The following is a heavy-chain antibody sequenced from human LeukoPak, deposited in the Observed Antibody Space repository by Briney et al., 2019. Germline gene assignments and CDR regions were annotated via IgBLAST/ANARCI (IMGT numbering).Heavy chain of an antibody. J-gene: IGHJ4*02. CDR3: ARWGNDYSQFDS. D-gene: IGHD4-4*01. CDR2: VSGSGDNT. V-gene: IGHV3-23*01. Sequence: GGSLRLSCAASGFTFNNYAMTWVRQAPGKGLEWVSVVSGSGDNTSYADSVKGRFTISRDNSKNTLFLQMNSLRTEDTAVYFCARWGNDYSQFDSWGQGTLVTVSS. CDR1: GFTFNNYA.